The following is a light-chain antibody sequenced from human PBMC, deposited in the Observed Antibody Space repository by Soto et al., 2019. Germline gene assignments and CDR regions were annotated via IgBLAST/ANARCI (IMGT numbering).Light chain of an antibody. CDR3: QQYDTSAT. J-gene: IGKJ1*01. Sequence: EIVLTQSPGTLSLSAGERATLSCRASQSLSSNYLAWYQQKPGQAPTVLIYGASSRATGIPDRFSGSGSGTDFTLTISGLEPEDFAVYSCQQYDTSATFGQGPKVEIK. V-gene: IGKV3-20*01. CDR1: QSLSSNY. CDR2: GAS.